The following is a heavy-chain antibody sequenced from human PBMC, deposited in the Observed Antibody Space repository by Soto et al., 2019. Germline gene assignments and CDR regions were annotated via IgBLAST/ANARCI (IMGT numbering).Heavy chain of an antibody. CDR2: IKHRPDAGTT. V-gene: IGHV3-15*07. Sequence: EVQLVESGGGLVKPGGSLRLSCAASGFTFSDTWMNWVRQAPSKGLEWIARIKHRPDAGTTDYAAPVKGRFTISRDYSRRKVFLQMDGLKVEDTAFYYCTADLYSSSAWARADWGQGAPVTVST. J-gene: IGHJ4*02. CDR3: TADLYSSSAWARAD. D-gene: IGHD6-19*01. CDR1: GFTFSDTW.